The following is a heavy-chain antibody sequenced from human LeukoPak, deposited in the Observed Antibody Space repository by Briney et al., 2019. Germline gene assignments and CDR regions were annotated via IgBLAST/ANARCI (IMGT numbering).Heavy chain of an antibody. D-gene: IGHD3-10*01. CDR3: ARVGYYGSGSYSIDWFDP. J-gene: IGHJ5*02. CDR1: GYTFPSYG. V-gene: IGHV1-18*04. CDR2: ISAYNGNT. Sequence: ASVTVSRQASGYTFPSYGISWVRQAPAQGREWMGWISAYNGNTNYAQKLQGRVTKTTDTSTSTAYMELRSLRSDDTAVYYCARVGYYGSGSYSIDWFDPWGQGTLVTVSS.